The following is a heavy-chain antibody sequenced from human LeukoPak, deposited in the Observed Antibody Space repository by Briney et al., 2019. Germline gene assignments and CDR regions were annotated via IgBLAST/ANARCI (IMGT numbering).Heavy chain of an antibody. J-gene: IGHJ6*02. V-gene: IGHV7-4-1*02. CDR2: INTNTGNP. D-gene: IGHD6-13*01. Sequence: GASVKVSCKASRYTFGSYAMNWVRQAPGQGLEWMGWINTNTGNPTYAQGFTGRSVFSLDTSVSTAYLQISSLKTEDTAIYYCARELRQQLGYYGMDVWGQGSTVTVSS. CDR1: RYTFGSYA. CDR3: ARELRQQLGYYGMDV.